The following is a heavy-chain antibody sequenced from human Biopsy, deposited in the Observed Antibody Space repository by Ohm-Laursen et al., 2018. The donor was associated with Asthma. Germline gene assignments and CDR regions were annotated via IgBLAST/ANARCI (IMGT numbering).Heavy chain of an antibody. D-gene: IGHD3-9*01. CDR2: ISSSGTTI. CDR3: AREKAYSDILTAYYNGWYFDL. J-gene: IGHJ2*01. Sequence: YYWGWIRQAPGKGLEWVSYISSSGTTIFNADSVKGRFTISRGNAKNSLYLQMNSLRAEDTAVYYCAREKAYSDILTAYYNGWYFDLWGRGTLVTVSS. CDR1: YY. V-gene: IGHV3-11*01.